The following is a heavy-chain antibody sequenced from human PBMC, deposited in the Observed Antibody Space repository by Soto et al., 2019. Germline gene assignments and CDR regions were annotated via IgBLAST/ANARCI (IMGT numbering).Heavy chain of an antibody. CDR2: IYNGLNT. CDR1: GTSISSYY. D-gene: IGHD4-17*01. Sequence: PSETLSLTCTVSGTSISSYYWSWIRQPAGKGLEWIGRIYNGLNTNYNPALKSRVTISVDLSKNQFSLRLSSVTTADTALYYCARTTAVPNTLRSRYFFDYWGQGTLVTVSS. J-gene: IGHJ4*02. CDR3: ARTTAVPNTLRSRYFFDY. V-gene: IGHV4-4*07.